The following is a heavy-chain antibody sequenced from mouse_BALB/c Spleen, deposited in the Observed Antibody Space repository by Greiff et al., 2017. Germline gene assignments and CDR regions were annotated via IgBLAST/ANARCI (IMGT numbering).Heavy chain of an antibody. CDR1: GFTFSSYA. Sequence: EVKLVESGGGLVKPGGSLKPSCAASGFTFSSYAMSWVRQTPEKRLEWVASISSGGSTYYPDSVKGRFTISRDNARNILYLQMSSLRSEDTAMYYCARAGDYDAPYWGQGTLVTVSA. D-gene: IGHD2-4*01. J-gene: IGHJ3*01. CDR3: ARAGDYDAPY. CDR2: ISSGGST. V-gene: IGHV5-6-5*01.